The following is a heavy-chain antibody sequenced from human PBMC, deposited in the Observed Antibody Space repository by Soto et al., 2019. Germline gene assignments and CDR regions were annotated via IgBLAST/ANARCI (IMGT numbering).Heavy chain of an antibody. CDR1: GYTFTSYG. CDR2: ISAHNGNT. Sequence: QVQLVQSGAEVRKPGASVKVSCKASGYTFTSYGLTWVRQAPGQGLEWMGWISAHNGNTNYAQKLQGRVTMTTDTSTSTDDMELRSLRSDDTAVYYCASSREGGSGRYFDYWGQGTLVTVSS. CDR3: ASSREGGSGRYFDY. V-gene: IGHV1-18*01. D-gene: IGHD1-26*01. J-gene: IGHJ4*02.